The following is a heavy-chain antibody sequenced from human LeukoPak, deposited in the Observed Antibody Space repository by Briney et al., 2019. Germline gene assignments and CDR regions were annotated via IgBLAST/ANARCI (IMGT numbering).Heavy chain of an antibody. D-gene: IGHD1-26*01. Sequence: VASVKVSCKASGYTFTTYYVHWVRQAPGQGLEWMGIIYPSGGSTSYAQKFQGRVTMTRDTSTSTVYMELNSLRSEDTAVYYCARDISSGSHTWFDTWGQGTLVTVSS. CDR1: GYTFTTYY. CDR2: IYPSGGST. J-gene: IGHJ5*02. CDR3: ARDISSGSHTWFDT. V-gene: IGHV1-46*01.